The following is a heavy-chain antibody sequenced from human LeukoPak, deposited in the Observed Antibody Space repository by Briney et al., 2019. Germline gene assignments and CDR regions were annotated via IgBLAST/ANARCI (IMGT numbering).Heavy chain of an antibody. CDR2: ISAYNGNT. V-gene: IGHV1-18*01. CDR1: GYTFTNYS. CDR3: ARGAWYYDILTGPTTHYFDY. J-gene: IGHJ4*02. D-gene: IGHD3-9*01. Sequence: GASVKVSCKTSGYTFTNYSISWVRQAPGLGLEWMGWISAYNGNTNYAQKVQGRVTMTTDTSTSTAYMELRSLRSDDTAVYYCARGAWYYDILTGPTTHYFDYWGQGTLVTVSS.